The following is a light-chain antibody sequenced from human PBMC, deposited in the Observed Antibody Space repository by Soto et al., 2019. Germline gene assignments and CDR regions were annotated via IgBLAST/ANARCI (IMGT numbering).Light chain of an antibody. CDR1: QSVSSY. Sequence: EIVLTQSPATLSLSPGERATLSRRASQSVSSYLAWYQQRPGQAPRLLIYDASNRATGIPARFSGSGSGTDFTLTISSLEPEDSAVYYCQQRRNWLTFGGGTKVDI. J-gene: IGKJ4*01. CDR2: DAS. V-gene: IGKV3-11*01. CDR3: QQRRNWLT.